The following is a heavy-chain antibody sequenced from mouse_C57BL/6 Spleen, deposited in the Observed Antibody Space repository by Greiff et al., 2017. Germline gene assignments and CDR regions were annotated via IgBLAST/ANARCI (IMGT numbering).Heavy chain of an antibody. CDR1: GYTFTSYD. CDR3: SSYYGNSWFAY. Sequence: VQLQQSGPELVKPGASVKLSCKASGYTFTSYDINWVKQRPGPGLEWIGWIYPRDGSTKYNEKFKGKATLTVDTSSSTAYMELHSLTSEDSAVYFCSSYYGNSWFAYWGQGTLVTVSA. V-gene: IGHV1-85*01. D-gene: IGHD2-10*01. J-gene: IGHJ3*01. CDR2: IYPRDGST.